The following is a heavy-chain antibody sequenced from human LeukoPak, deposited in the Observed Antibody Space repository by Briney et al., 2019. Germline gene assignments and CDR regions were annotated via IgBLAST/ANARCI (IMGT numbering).Heavy chain of an antibody. CDR1: GGSISSGGYS. V-gene: IGHV4-30-2*01. CDR2: IYHSGST. CDR3: GRARGGGSQWLDFDS. D-gene: IGHD6-19*01. J-gene: IGHJ4*02. Sequence: SETLSLTCAVSGGSISSGGYSWSWIRQPPGKGLEWIGYIYHSGSTNYNPSLKSRVTISVDTSKNQFSLKLSSVTAADTAVYYCGRARGGGSQWLDFDSWGQGTLVTVSS.